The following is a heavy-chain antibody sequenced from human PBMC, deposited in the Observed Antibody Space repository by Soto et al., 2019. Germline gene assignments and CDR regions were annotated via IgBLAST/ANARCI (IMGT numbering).Heavy chain of an antibody. CDR1: GFTSSTYG. D-gene: IGHD5-12*01. CDR2: ISYDGSNK. V-gene: IGHV3-30*03. J-gene: IGHJ4*02. Sequence: GGSLRLSCTASGFTSSTYGMHWVRQAPGKGLEWLAVISYDGSNKYYADSVMGRFAISRDNSENTLYLQLNSLRAEDTAVYFCASPTPVANTWLNYWGQGTLVTVSS. CDR3: ASPTPVANTWLNY.